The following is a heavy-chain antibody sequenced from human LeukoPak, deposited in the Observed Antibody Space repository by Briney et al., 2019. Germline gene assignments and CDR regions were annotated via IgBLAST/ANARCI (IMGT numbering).Heavy chain of an antibody. V-gene: IGHV3-48*01. Sequence: PGGSLRLSCAASGFTFSSYSMNWVRQAPGKGLEWVSYISSSSSTIYYADSVKGRFTISRDNAKNSLYLQMNSLRAEDTAAYYCARDRAYYYDSSGLIWGQGTLVTVSS. CDR2: ISSSSSTI. D-gene: IGHD3-22*01. CDR3: ARDRAYYYDSSGLI. J-gene: IGHJ4*02. CDR1: GFTFSSYS.